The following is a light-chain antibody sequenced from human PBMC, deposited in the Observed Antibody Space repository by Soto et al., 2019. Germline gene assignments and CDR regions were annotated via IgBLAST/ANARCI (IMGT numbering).Light chain of an antibody. CDR2: GAS. CDR1: ESVSSN. V-gene: IGKV3-15*01. CDR3: QQHIDWT. J-gene: IGKJ1*01. Sequence: EMTMSHSPPTPSVSHRERATLSCSARESVSSNLAWYQQTPEHPTSLLFYGASSGATDLPARFSGSGSGTDFTLTISRLAHEVLAFYYQQQHIDWTFGQGTKVDIK.